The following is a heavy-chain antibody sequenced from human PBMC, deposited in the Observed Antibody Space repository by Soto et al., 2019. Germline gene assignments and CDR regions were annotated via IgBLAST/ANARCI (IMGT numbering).Heavy chain of an antibody. V-gene: IGHV1-58*01. Sequence: SVKVSCKASGFTFTSSAVQWVRQARGQRLEWIGWIVVGSGNTNYAQKFQERVTITRDMSTSTAYMELSSLRSEDTAVYYCAARTYYYGPGSYYNPSLDYWGQGTLVTVSS. J-gene: IGHJ4*02. CDR3: AARTYYYGPGSYYNPSLDY. CDR1: GFTFTSSA. D-gene: IGHD3-10*01. CDR2: IVVGSGNT.